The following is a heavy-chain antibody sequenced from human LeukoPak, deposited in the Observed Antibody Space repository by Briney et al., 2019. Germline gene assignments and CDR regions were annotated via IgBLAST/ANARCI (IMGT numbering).Heavy chain of an antibody. Sequence: GGSLRLSCAASGFTFSAYAMSWVRRAPGKGLEWVSAISASGGSTYYADSVKGRFTISRDNSKNTLYLQMNSLRAEDTAVYYCANGYADNWFDPWGQGTLVTVSS. V-gene: IGHV3-23*01. CDR3: ANGYADNWFDP. CDR2: ISASGGST. D-gene: IGHD5-18*01. CDR1: GFTFSAYA. J-gene: IGHJ5*02.